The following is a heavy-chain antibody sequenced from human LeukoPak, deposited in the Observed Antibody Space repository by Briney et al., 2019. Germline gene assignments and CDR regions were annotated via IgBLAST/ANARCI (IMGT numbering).Heavy chain of an antibody. CDR1: GGSVSSGSYY. CDR3: ARGDYGDQLFDY. V-gene: IGHV4-61*01. D-gene: IGHD4-17*01. J-gene: IGHJ4*02. CDR2: IYYSGST. Sequence: SETLSLTCTVSGGSVSSGSYYWSWIRQPPGKGLEWIGYIYYSGSTNYNPSLKSRVTISVDTSKNQFSLKRSSVTAADTAVYYCARGDYGDQLFDYWGQGTLVTVSS.